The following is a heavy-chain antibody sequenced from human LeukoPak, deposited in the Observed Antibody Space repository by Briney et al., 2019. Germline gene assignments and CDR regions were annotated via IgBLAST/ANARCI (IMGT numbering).Heavy chain of an antibody. Sequence: ASVKVSCKTSGYTFTTYGISWVRQAPGQGLEYMGWISAFTGNTNYAQKFQGIVAMTMDTSTSTVEMELRSLKFDDTAVYFCARLSYDGEGYWGQGTLVTVSS. J-gene: IGHJ4*02. CDR3: ARLSYDGEGY. CDR1: GYTFTTYG. D-gene: IGHD3-10*01. V-gene: IGHV1-18*01. CDR2: ISAFTGNT.